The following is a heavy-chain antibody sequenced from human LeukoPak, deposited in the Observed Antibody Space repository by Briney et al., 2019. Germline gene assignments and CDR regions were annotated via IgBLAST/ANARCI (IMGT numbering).Heavy chain of an antibody. D-gene: IGHD3-22*01. Sequence: PGGSLRLSCTTSGFTFGDYAVSWVRQAPGKGLEWVSSISTSSSYIYYADSVKGRFTISRDNAKNSLYVQMDSLRAEDTAVYYCDSGYRPFDFWGQGTLVTVSS. CDR1: GFTFGDYA. CDR2: ISTSSSYI. J-gene: IGHJ4*02. CDR3: DSGYRPFDF. V-gene: IGHV3-21*01.